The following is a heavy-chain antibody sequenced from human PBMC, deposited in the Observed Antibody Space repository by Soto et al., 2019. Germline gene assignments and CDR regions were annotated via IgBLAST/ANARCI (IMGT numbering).Heavy chain of an antibody. J-gene: IGHJ6*02. CDR3: AREVVVVPAAIHGLGGMDV. CDR1: GGSVSSNSAA. CDR2: TYYRSKWYN. Sequence: SQTLSLTCAISGGSVSSNSAAWNWIRQSPSRGLEWLGRTYYRSKWYNDYAVSVKSRITINPDTSKNQFSLQLNSVTPEDTAVYYCAREVVVVPAAIHGLGGMDVWGQGTTVTVSS. V-gene: IGHV6-1*01. D-gene: IGHD2-2*02.